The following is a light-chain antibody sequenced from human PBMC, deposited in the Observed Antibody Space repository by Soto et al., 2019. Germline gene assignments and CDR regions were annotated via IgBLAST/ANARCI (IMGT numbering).Light chain of an antibody. J-gene: IGKJ3*01. V-gene: IGKV1-13*02. CDR3: QQFNSYPPFT. Sequence: AIQLTQSPSSLSASVGDRVTITCRASQGISSALAWYQQKPGKAPKLLIYDASSLESGVPSRLSDSGSGTDYTLTISSMQPEDFATYYCQQFNSYPPFTFGPGTKVDIK. CDR2: DAS. CDR1: QGISSA.